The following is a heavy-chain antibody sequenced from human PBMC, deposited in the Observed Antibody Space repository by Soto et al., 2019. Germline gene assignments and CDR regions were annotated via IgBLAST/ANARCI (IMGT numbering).Heavy chain of an antibody. Sequence: QLQLQESGPGLVKPSETLSLTCTVSAGSIGRSNYYWGWIRQPPGKGLEWIGSMYSSGNTYYNPSLNRRVTISVDTSKNQFPLKLTSVTAADTAVYYCARQPYDSSGYYYGAGGQGTLVTVSS. D-gene: IGHD3-22*01. J-gene: IGHJ4*02. CDR2: MYSSGNT. V-gene: IGHV4-39*01. CDR3: ARQPYDSSGYYYGA. CDR1: AGSIGRSNYY.